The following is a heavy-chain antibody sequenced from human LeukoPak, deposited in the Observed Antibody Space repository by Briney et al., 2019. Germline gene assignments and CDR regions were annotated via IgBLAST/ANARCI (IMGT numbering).Heavy chain of an antibody. CDR1: GGSISSSYYY. V-gene: IGHV4-61*05. Sequence: SETLSLTCTVSGGSISSSYYYWGWIRQPPGKGLEWIGYIYYSGSTNYNPSLKSRVTISVDTSKNQFSLRLSSVTAADTAVYYCVRGTYTGYIVVPDYWGQGTLVTVSS. CDR2: IYYSGST. D-gene: IGHD2-21*01. CDR3: VRGTYTGYIVVPDY. J-gene: IGHJ4*02.